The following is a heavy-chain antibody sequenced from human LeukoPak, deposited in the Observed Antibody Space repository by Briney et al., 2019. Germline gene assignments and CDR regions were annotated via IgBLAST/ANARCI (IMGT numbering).Heavy chain of an antibody. V-gene: IGHV3-73*01. D-gene: IGHD1-26*01. J-gene: IGHJ3*02. CDR2: ISDKPNNYAT. Sequence: PGGSLKLSCAASGFSFSGFGIHWVRQASGKGLEWVGRISDKPNNYATVYSESVKGRFTLFRDDSKNTAYLQMNSLITEHTAVYYSTRLVVGDDNHAFDIWGQGTMVTVSS. CDR3: TRLVVGDDNHAFDI. CDR1: GFSFSGFG.